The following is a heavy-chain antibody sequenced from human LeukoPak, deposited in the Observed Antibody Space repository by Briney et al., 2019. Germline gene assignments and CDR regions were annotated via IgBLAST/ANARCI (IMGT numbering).Heavy chain of an antibody. J-gene: IGHJ4*02. CDR2: ISPGGGPT. D-gene: IGHD1-1*01. CDR3: ARQTGTPLPSIFDY. Sequence: GGSLRLSCAGSGFPFSSHGMNWVRQAPGKGLEWVSGISPGGGPTNYADSVKGRFTISRDNSKNTLYLQMNSLRAEDTAVYYCARQTGTPLPSIFDYWGQGTLVTVSS. V-gene: IGHV3-23*01. CDR1: GFPFSSHG.